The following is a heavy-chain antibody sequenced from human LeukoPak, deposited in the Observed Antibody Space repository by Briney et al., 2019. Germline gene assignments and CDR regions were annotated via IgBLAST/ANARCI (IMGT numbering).Heavy chain of an antibody. V-gene: IGHV1-18*04. CDR2: ISAYNGNT. CDR3: ARSSAGIAAAGGVY. D-gene: IGHD6-13*01. Sequence: ASVKVSCKASGYTFTSYGISWVRQAPGQGLEWMGWISAYNGNTNYAQKLQGRVTMTTDTSTSTAYMELRSLRSDDTAVYYCARSSAGIAAAGGVYLGQGTLVTVSS. J-gene: IGHJ4*02. CDR1: GYTFTSYG.